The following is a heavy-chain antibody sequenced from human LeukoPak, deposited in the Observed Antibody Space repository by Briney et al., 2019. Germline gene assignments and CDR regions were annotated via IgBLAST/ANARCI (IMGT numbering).Heavy chain of an antibody. CDR1: GYTSTDYA. J-gene: IGHJ4*02. D-gene: IGHD6-19*01. CDR2: ITTGRGET. V-gene: IGHV1-3*03. CDR3: ARGGQQWRGGNYFDS. Sequence: GASVKVSCKASGYTSTDYALHWVRQAPGQSLEWMGWITTGRGETRYSQDFQRRITLTRDKSANTVYMDLSDLTSEDTAVYYCARGGQQWRGGNYFDSWGQGTLVAVSS.